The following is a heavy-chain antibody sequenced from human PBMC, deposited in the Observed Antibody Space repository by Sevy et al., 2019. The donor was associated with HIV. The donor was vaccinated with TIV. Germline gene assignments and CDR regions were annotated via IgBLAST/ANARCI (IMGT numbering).Heavy chain of an antibody. J-gene: IGHJ4*02. Sequence: GGSLRLSCAASGFTPSTYGMHWVRQAAGKGLEWVAVIGYDGSNIYYADSVKGRFTISRDNSKNTLFLQMDSLRAEDTAIYYCARDPRMYGDYLLAYFDYWGQGTLVT. CDR2: IGYDGSNI. V-gene: IGHV3-33*01. CDR1: GFTPSTYG. D-gene: IGHD2-8*01. CDR3: ARDPRMYGDYLLAYFDY.